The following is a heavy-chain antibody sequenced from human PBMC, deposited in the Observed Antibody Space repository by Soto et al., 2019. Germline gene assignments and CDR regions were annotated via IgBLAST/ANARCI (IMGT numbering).Heavy chain of an antibody. CDR3: ARDLVAIGGRVYAFDL. D-gene: IGHD2-21*01. J-gene: IGHJ3*01. V-gene: IGHV4-61*03. CDR2: IYFTGRT. Sequence: QVQLQESGPGLVRPSETPSLTCTVAGDSVSSGSHHWNWIRQAPGKGLEWIGSIYFTGRTNHNPSLNSRVTISVDTSKNHLSLNLTSVTAADTAVYYCARDLVAIGGRVYAFDLWGQGTMVTVSS. CDR1: GDSVSSGSHH.